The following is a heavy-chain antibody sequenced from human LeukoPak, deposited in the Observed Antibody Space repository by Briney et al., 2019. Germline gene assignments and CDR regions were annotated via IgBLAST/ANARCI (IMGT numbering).Heavy chain of an antibody. CDR3: ASNTLGSSSPHDAFDI. D-gene: IGHD6-6*01. CDR2: IIPILGIA. CDR1: GGTFNNYA. J-gene: IGHJ3*02. Sequence: GSSVKVSCKASGGTFNNYAISWVRQAPGQGLEWMGRIIPILGIANYAQKFQGRVTITADKSTSTAYMELSRLRSDDTAVYYCASNTLGSSSPHDAFDIWGQGTMVTVSS. V-gene: IGHV1-69*04.